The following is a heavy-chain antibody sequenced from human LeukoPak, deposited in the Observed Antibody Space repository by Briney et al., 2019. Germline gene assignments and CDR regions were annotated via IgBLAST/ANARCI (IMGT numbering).Heavy chain of an antibody. CDR1: GYTFTSYG. V-gene: IGHV1-18*01. D-gene: IGHD3-16*02. J-gene: IGHJ4*02. CDR3: ARDLGLYDYVWGSYRYPPGY. CDR2: ISAYNGNT. Sequence: GASVKVSCRASGYTFTSYGISWVRQAPGQGLEWMGWISAYNGNTNYAQKLQGRVTMTTDTSTSTAYMELRSLRSDDTAVYYCARDLGLYDYVWGSYRYPPGYWGQGTLVTVSS.